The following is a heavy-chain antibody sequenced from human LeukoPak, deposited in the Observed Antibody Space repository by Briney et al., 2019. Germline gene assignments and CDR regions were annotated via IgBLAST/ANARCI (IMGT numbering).Heavy chain of an antibody. CDR2: ISGSGSST. V-gene: IGHV3-23*01. Sequence: GGSLRLSRAASGFTFSNYDMGWVRQAPAEGLEWVSTISGSGSSTYYGDSVKGRFTISRDSPKNAQYLQMSGLRVEDTAVYYCAKAIAATGRWWIFDYWGQGTLVTVSS. J-gene: IGHJ4*02. CDR1: GFTFSNYD. D-gene: IGHD6-13*01. CDR3: AKAIAATGRWWIFDY.